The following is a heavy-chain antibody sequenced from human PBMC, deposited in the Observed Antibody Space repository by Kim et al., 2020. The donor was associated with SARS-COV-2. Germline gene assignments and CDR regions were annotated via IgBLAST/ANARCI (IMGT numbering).Heavy chain of an antibody. CDR3: ASIDYGGSY. CDR2: IRKEGRDK. CDR1: GFSFATSW. V-gene: IGHV3-7*05. D-gene: IGHD4-17*01. Sequence: GGSLRLSCAASGFSFATSWMTWVRQAPGKGLEWVARIRKEGRDKYYVDSVKGRFIISRDNARNSVFLQMNSLRAEDTAIYYCASIDYGGSYWGQGTLVTV. J-gene: IGHJ4*02.